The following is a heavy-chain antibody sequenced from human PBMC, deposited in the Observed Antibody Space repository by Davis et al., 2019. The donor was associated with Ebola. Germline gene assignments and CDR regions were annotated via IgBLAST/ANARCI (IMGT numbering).Heavy chain of an antibody. CDR2: LGLSADT. D-gene: IGHD6-19*01. V-gene: IGHV3-23*01. J-gene: IGHJ3*01. CDR1: GFIFRSYV. CDR3: AKDTSNVWFDV. Sequence: GESLKISCAASGFIFRSYVMSWVRRAPGKGLEWVSTLGLSADTYYADSVKGRFTISRDNSKNTLHLQMSSLRVEDTAIYYCAKDTSNVWFDVWGQGTMVTVAS.